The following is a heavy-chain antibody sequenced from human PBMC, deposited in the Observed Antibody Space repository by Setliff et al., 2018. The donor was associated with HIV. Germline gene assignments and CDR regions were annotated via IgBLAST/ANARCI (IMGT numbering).Heavy chain of an antibody. CDR2: IKSDGSIT. V-gene: IGHV3-74*01. Sequence: GGSLRLSCAASGFTFSSYWMQWVRQAPGKGLVWVSRIKSDGSITNYADSVKGRFTISRDNAKSSLYLQMNSLRAEDTALYYCAKVNSSALHDAFDIWGQGTMVTVSS. J-gene: IGHJ3*02. D-gene: IGHD6-19*01. CDR1: GFTFSSYW. CDR3: AKVNSSALHDAFDI.